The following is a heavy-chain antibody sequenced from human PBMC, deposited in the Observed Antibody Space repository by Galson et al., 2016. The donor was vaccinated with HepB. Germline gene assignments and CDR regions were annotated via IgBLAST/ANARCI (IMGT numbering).Heavy chain of an antibody. V-gene: IGHV3-7*01. Sequence: SLRLSCAASGFTFRSYWMSWVRQAPGKGLEWVANINQDGSEKYSVDSVKGRFTISRDDGKNSLYLQMSSLRVEDAGVYYCASGAHSGTYYTILNYYFEYWGQGTLVTVSS. D-gene: IGHD1-26*01. J-gene: IGHJ4*02. CDR3: ASGAHSGTYYTILNYYFEY. CDR2: INQDGSEK. CDR1: GFTFRSYW.